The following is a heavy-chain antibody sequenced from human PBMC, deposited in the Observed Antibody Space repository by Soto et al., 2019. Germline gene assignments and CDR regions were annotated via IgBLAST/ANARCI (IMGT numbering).Heavy chain of an antibody. CDR1: GLTISGKKY. D-gene: IGHD1-1*01. J-gene: IGHJ3*01. CDR2: LYDVDGS. Sequence: DVQLVESGGGLIQPGESLRLSCAAFGLTISGKKYVAWVRQAPGKGLEWVSALYDVDGSFYADSVTGRFTTSSDSSQTTVYLQMNDLRPDDTVVYYCATWHEREHAFDVWGQGTTVTISS. V-gene: IGHV3-53*01. CDR3: ATWHEREHAFDV.